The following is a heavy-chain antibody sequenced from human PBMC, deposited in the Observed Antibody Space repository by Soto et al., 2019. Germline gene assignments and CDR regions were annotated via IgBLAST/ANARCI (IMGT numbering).Heavy chain of an antibody. V-gene: IGHV1-46*01. J-gene: IGHJ4*02. D-gene: IGHD6-19*01. Sequence: QVQLVQSGAEVKKPGASVKVSCKASGYTFTSYYMHWVRQAPGQGLEWMGMINPSGGTTNYAQRFQGRVTMTRDTSTSTVYMELSSLRSEDTAVYYCARAQVWLVDYWGQGTLVNVSS. CDR2: INPSGGTT. CDR3: ARAQVWLVDY. CDR1: GYTFTSYY.